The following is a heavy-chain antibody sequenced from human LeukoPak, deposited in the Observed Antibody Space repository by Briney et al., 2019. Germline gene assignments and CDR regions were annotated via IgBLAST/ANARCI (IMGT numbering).Heavy chain of an antibody. CDR2: ISWNSGSI. D-gene: IGHD6-6*01. V-gene: IGHV3-9*03. CDR3: AKDTSSSPDDAFDI. CDR1: GFTFSSYA. Sequence: SLRLSCAASGFTFSSYAMHWVRQAPGKGLEWVSGISWNSGSIGYADSVKGRFTISRDNAKNSLYLQMNSLRAEDMALYYCAKDTSSSPDDAFDIWGQGTMVTVSS. J-gene: IGHJ3*02.